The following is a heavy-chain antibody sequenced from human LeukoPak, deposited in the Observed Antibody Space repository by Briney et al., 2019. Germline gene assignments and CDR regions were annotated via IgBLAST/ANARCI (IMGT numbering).Heavy chain of an antibody. CDR2: INPDGTTT. D-gene: IGHD5-12*01. J-gene: IGHJ4*02. CDR3: ARDGHGYSGYDLGY. Sequence: GGSLGLSCAASGFTFSTYWMHWVRQAPGKGLVWVSRINPDGTTTSYADSVKGRFTISRDNAKDTVYLQMNSLRAEDTAVYYCARDGHGYSGYDLGYWGQGTLVTVSS. CDR1: GFTFSTYW. V-gene: IGHV3-74*01.